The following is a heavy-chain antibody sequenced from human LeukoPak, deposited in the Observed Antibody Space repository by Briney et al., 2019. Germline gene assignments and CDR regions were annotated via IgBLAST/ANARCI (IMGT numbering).Heavy chain of an antibody. Sequence: ASVKVSCKVSGYTLTELSMHWVRQAPGKGLEWMGGFDPEDGETIYAQKFQGRVTMTEDTSTDTAYMELSSLRSEDTAVYYCATALGYSSGLAYWGQGTLVTVSS. V-gene: IGHV1-24*01. CDR3: ATALGYSSGLAY. CDR2: FDPEDGET. CDR1: GYTLTELS. D-gene: IGHD6-25*01. J-gene: IGHJ4*02.